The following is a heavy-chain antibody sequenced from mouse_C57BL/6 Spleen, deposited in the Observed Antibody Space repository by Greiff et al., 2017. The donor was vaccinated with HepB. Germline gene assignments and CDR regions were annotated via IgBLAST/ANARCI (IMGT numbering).Heavy chain of an antibody. CDR2: IYPGDGDT. Sequence: VQLQQSGPELVKPGASVKISCKASGYAFSSSWMNWVKQRPGKGLEWLGRIYPGDGDTNYNGKFKGKATLTADKSSSTAYMQLSSLTSEDSAVYFCARWGGSTLDYWGQGTTLTVSS. D-gene: IGHD1-1*01. CDR1: GYAFSSSW. CDR3: ARWGGSTLDY. V-gene: IGHV1-82*01. J-gene: IGHJ2*01.